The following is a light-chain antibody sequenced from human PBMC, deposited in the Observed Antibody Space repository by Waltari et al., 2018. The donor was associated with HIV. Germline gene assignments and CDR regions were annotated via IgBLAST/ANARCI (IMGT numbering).Light chain of an antibody. Sequence: SYVLTQPPSVSVAPGQTDRITCGGNNIRTKSVHWYQQKPGQAPVLVVFDDVDRPSGIPERFSGSNSGNMATLTISRVEAGDEADYYCQVWDSGSEPPVLFGGGTKLTVL. J-gene: IGLJ3*02. V-gene: IGLV3-21*02. CDR3: QVWDSGSEPPVL. CDR2: DDV. CDR1: NIRTKS.